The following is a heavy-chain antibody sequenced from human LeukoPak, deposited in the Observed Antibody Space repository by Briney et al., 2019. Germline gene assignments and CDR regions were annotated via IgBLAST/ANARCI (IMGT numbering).Heavy chain of an antibody. D-gene: IGHD1-26*01. CDR3: ARVLGSGSYPAGY. CDR2: ISSSSSYV. CDR1: GFTFSSYA. Sequence: GGSLRLSCAAPGFTFSSYAMSWVRQAPGKGLEWVSSISSSSSYVYYADSVKGRFTISRDNAKNSLYLQINSLRAEDTAVYYCARVLGSGSYPAGYWGQGTLVTVSS. J-gene: IGHJ4*02. V-gene: IGHV3-21*01.